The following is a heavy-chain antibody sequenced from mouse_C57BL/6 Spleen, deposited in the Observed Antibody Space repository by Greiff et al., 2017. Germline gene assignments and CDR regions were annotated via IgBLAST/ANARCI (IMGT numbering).Heavy chain of an antibody. Sequence: EVKLLEPGPGLVKPSQSLSLTCSVTGYSITSGYYWNWIRQFPGNKLEWMGYISYDGSNNYNPSLKNRIPITLDTSKNHFFLKLNSVTTEDAATYCCARDFYYEGFDYWGQGTTLTVSS. CDR3: ARDFYYEGFDY. J-gene: IGHJ2*01. CDR2: ISYDGSN. V-gene: IGHV3-6*01. CDR1: GYSITSGYY. D-gene: IGHD1-1*01.